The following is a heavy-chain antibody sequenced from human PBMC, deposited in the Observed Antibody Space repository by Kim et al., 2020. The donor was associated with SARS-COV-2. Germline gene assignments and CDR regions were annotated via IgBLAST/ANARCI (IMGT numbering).Heavy chain of an antibody. CDR3: AKDNWPGTTSSGMDV. CDR1: GFTFDDYA. D-gene: IGHD1-7*01. CDR2: ISGDGGST. V-gene: IGHV3-43*02. Sequence: GGSLRLSCAASGFTFDDYAMHWVRQAPGKGLEWVSLISGDGGSTYYADSVKGRFTISRDNSKNSLYLQMNSLRTEDTALYYCAKDNWPGTTSSGMDVWGQGTTVTVSS. J-gene: IGHJ6*02.